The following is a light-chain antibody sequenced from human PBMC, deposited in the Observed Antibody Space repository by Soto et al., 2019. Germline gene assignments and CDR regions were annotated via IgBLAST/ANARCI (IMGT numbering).Light chain of an antibody. Sequence: QSALTQTRSVSGSPGQSVTISCTGTSSDDGGYNYVSWYQQHPGKAPKLRIYDVSKRPSGVPDRFSGSKSGNTASLTISGLQAVDEADYYCCSYAGSYTLYVFGTGTKLTVL. CDR1: SSDDGGYNY. V-gene: IGLV2-11*01. J-gene: IGLJ1*01. CDR2: DVS. CDR3: CSYAGSYTLYV.